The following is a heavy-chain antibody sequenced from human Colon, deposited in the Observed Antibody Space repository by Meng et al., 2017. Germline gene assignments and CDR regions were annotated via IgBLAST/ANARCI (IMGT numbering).Heavy chain of an antibody. Sequence: LSKTVPGRVTPSQTLSPPRALSGDSVSSKTAVWNWIRQSPSRGLEWLGRTYYRAKWNHDYAESLRGRITINPDTSNNQISLQLNSVTPEDTAVYYCTRGLEFYRFEYWGQGTLVTVSS. CDR2: TYYRAKWNH. D-gene: IGHD3-16*02. CDR1: GDSVSSKTAV. V-gene: IGHV6-1*01. CDR3: TRGLEFYRFEY. J-gene: IGHJ4*02.